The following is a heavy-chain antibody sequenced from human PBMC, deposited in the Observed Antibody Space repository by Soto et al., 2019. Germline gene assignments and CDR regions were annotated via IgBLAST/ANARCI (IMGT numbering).Heavy chain of an antibody. CDR1: GFTFSDYA. J-gene: IGHJ4*02. D-gene: IGHD6-13*01. V-gene: IGHV3-23*01. CDR3: AKTLLSTSWYGLHDY. Sequence: GGSLRLSCAASGFTFSDYAMSWVRQAPGKGLEWVSVINSDGATYYADSVEGRFSISRDNSKSTLCLQMNSLSVEDTALYYCAKTLLSTSWYGLHDYVSQGTLVTVSS. CDR2: INSDGAT.